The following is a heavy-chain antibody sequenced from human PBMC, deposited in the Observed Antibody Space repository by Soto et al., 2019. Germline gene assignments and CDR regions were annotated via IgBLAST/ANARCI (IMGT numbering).Heavy chain of an antibody. CDR2: IFPNGEK. V-gene: IGHV2-26*01. CDR1: GLSLSNPTMG. D-gene: IGHD6-13*01. CDR3: ARIHIVAPGPLDY. J-gene: IGHJ4*02. Sequence: QVTLKESGPVLVNPTETLTLTCSVSGLSLSNPTMGVSWIRQPPGKALEWLAHIFPNGEKAYRTSLKTRLTISTDTSKSQVVLNMTNLDPVDTRTYYCARIHIVAPGPLDYWAQGMLVTVSS.